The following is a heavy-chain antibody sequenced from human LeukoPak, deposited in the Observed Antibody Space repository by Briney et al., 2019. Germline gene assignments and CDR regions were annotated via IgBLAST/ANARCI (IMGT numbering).Heavy chain of an antibody. CDR1: GFTFSNYC. CDR2: IDQDGSEK. Sequence: GASLKLSCAASGFTFSNYCINWVRQAPGKGLEWVGKIDQDGSEKYYVDSVKGRFTISRDNAKNSLYLQLNSLRAEDTAVYYCARPSSSWYGALDSWGQGTLVSVSS. V-gene: IGHV3-7*01. D-gene: IGHD6-13*01. CDR3: ARPSSSWYGALDS. J-gene: IGHJ4*02.